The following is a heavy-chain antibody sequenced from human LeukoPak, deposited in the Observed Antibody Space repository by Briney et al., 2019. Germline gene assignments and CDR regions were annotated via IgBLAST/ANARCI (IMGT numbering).Heavy chain of an antibody. D-gene: IGHD3-22*01. CDR2: IYYGGST. V-gene: IGHV4-30-4*08. CDR3: AGRKDYYEFVY. CDR1: GGSISSGDYY. Sequence: SETLSLTCTVSGGSISSGDYYWSWIRQPPGKGLEWIGYIYYGGSTYYNPSLKSRVTISVDTSKNQFSLKLSSVTAADTAVYYCAGRKDYYEFVYWGQGTLVTVSS. J-gene: IGHJ4*02.